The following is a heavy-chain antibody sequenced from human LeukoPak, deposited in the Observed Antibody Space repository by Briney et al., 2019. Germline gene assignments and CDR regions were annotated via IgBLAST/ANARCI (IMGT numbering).Heavy chain of an antibody. CDR2: IYYSGST. CDR3: ARGPPLVVVPAAMRESDY. D-gene: IGHD2-2*01. Sequence: PSETLSLTCTVSGGSISSYYWSWIRQPPGKGLEWIGYIYYSGSTNYNPSLKSRVTISVDTSKNQFSLKLSSVTAADTAVYYCARGPPLVVVPAAMRESDYWGQGTLVTVSS. V-gene: IGHV4-59*12. CDR1: GGSISSYY. J-gene: IGHJ4*02.